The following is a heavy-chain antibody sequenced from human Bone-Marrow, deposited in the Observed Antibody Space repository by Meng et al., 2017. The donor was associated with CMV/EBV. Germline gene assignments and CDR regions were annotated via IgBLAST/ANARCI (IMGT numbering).Heavy chain of an antibody. CDR2: ISGSGGST. CDR3: ARGGRLGYYYGMDV. CDR1: GFTLSSYA. D-gene: IGHD3-16*01. J-gene: IGHJ6*02. V-gene: IGHV3-23*01. Sequence: GGSLRLSCAASGFTLSSYAMSWVRQAPGKGLEWVSAISGSGGSTYYADSVKGRFTISRDNAKNSLYLQMNSLRAEDTAVYSCARGGRLGYYYGMDVWGQGTTVTVSS.